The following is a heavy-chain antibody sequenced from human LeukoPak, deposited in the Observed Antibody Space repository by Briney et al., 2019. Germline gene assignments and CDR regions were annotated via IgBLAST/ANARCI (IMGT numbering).Heavy chain of an antibody. V-gene: IGHV1-2*02. Sequence: ASVKVSCKTSGYTFSDHYIYWVRQAPKQGLEWMGFINPRTGVTYYAENFQGRVTLTRDTSISTAYLELRSDDTAVYYCARVATKFQMLYPDFWGQGSLVTVST. J-gene: IGHJ4*02. CDR3: ARVATKFQMLYPDF. D-gene: IGHD3-16*02. CDR2: INPRTGVT. CDR1: GYTFSDHY.